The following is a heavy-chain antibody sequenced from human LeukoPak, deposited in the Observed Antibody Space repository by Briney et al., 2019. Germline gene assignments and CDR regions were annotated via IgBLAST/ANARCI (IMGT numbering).Heavy chain of an antibody. CDR1: GGTFSSYA. J-gene: IGHJ3*02. CDR2: IIPIFGTA. V-gene: IGHV1-69*13. D-gene: IGHD3-22*01. Sequence: ASVKVSCKASGGTFSSYAISWVRQAPGQGLEWMGGIIPIFGTANYAQKFQGRVTITADESTSTAYMELSSLRSEDTAVYYCARPKVYYYDSSGYRHDAFDIWGQGTMVTVSS. CDR3: ARPKVYYYDSSGYRHDAFDI.